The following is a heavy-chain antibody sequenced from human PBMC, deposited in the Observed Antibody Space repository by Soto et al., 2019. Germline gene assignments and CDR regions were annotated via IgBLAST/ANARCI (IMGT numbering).Heavy chain of an antibody. J-gene: IGHJ4*02. CDR2: VHYSGST. V-gene: IGHV4-39*01. CDR1: GGSISGSSYY. Sequence: SETLSLTCTVSGGSISGSSYYWGWIRQPPGRGLECIGSVHYSGSTDYNPSLKSRVTISVDTSENQFSLKLTSVTAADTAVYFCASFSGATYGYYGGGINYWGQGTLVTVSS. D-gene: IGHD4-17*01. CDR3: ASFSGATYGYYGGGINY.